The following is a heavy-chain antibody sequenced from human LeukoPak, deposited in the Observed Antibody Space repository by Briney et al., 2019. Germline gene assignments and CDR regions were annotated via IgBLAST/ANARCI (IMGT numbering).Heavy chain of an antibody. CDR1: GDSISSDY. V-gene: IGHV4-59*12. D-gene: IGHD1-26*01. Sequence: SETLSLTCTVSGDSISSDYWSWIRQPPGKGLEYIAYIHYSGSTDYNPSLKSRVTMSVDKSKNQFSLKLSSVTAADTAVYYCARKGYIVGAFYWGRGTLVTVSS. J-gene: IGHJ4*02. CDR3: ARKGYIVGAFY. CDR2: IHYSGST.